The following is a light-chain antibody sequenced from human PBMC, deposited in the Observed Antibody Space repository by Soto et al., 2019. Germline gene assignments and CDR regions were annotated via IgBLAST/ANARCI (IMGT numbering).Light chain of an antibody. CDR2: EAS. J-gene: IGKJ1*01. V-gene: IGKV3-11*01. Sequence: EILLTQSPATLSLSPGERATLSCRASQTVSSSLAWCQQKPGQAPRLLIYEASNRATGIPARLSGSGSGTEFTLIISSMQSEDYAVYYCQQYGSPGTFGHGTRVDIK. CDR1: QTVSSS. CDR3: QQYGSPGT.